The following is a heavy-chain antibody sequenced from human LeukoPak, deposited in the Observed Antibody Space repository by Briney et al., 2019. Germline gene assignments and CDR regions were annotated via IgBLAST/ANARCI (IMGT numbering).Heavy chain of an antibody. D-gene: IGHD1-26*01. CDR3: ARPPGGADYFDY. Sequence: PGGSLRLSCTASGISFSHYYLSWIRQAPGKGLEWVAFIRYDGSNKYYADSVKGRFTISRDNSKNTLYLQMNSLRAEDTAVYYCARPPGGADYFDYWGQGTLVTVSS. CDR1: GISFSHYY. V-gene: IGHV3-30*02. J-gene: IGHJ4*02. CDR2: IRYDGSNK.